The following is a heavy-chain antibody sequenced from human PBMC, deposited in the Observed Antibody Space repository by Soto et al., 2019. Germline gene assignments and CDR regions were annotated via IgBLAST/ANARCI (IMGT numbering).Heavy chain of an antibody. CDR1: GGTFSSYT. CDR2: IIPILGIA. CDR3: ARVIGYCSGGSCYHDAFDI. D-gene: IGHD2-15*01. V-gene: IGHV1-69*02. J-gene: IGHJ3*02. Sequence: QVQLVQSGAEVKKPGSSVKVSCKASGGTFSSYTISWVRQAPGQGLEWMGRIIPILGIANYAQKFQGRVTITADKSTSTAYMEMSSLRSEDTAVYYCARVIGYCSGGSCYHDAFDIWGQGTMVTVSS.